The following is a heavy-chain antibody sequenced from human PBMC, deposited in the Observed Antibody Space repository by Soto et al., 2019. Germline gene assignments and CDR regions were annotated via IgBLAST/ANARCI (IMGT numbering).Heavy chain of an antibody. J-gene: IGHJ4*02. Sequence: PGGSLLLSCAASVFTFSSHGMHWVRQAPGKGLEWVAIIWYDGSNECYADSVKGRFTISRDNSKNTLYLQMSSLRVDDTAVYYCARDYTSTGYGLVYWGQGALVTVSS. V-gene: IGHV3-33*01. CDR1: VFTFSSHG. CDR3: ARDYTSTGYGLVY. CDR2: IWYDGSNE. D-gene: IGHD6-25*01.